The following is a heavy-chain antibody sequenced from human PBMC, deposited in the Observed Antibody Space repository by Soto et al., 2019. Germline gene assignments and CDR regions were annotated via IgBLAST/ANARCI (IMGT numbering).Heavy chain of an antibody. CDR3: TRRTLYDFWGDEGFDY. CDR2: IRSKANSYAT. CDR1: GFTFSGSA. Sequence: GGSLRLSCAASGFTFSGSAMHWVRQASGKGLEWVGRIRSKANSYATAYAASVKGRFTISRDDSKNTAYLQMNSLKTEDTAVYYCTRRTLYDFWGDEGFDYWGQGTLVTVSS. J-gene: IGHJ4*02. D-gene: IGHD3-3*01. V-gene: IGHV3-73*01.